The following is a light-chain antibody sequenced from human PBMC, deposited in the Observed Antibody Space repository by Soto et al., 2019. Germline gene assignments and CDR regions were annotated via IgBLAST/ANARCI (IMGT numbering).Light chain of an antibody. J-gene: IGKJ4*01. CDR2: DAS. CDR3: QQYNSYSLT. V-gene: IGKV1-13*02. Sequence: IQFAQFSSSPSASVGDRDGITCRASQDINSDLAWYQQKPEKAPKLLIYDASSLESGVPSRFSGSGSGTEFTLTISSLQPDDFATYYCQQYNSYSLTFGGGTKVDIK. CDR1: QDINSD.